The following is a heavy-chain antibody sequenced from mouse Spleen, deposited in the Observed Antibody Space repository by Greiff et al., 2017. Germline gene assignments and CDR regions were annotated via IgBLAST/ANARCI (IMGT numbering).Heavy chain of an antibody. CDR2: ISNLAYSI. Sequence: EVQGVESGGGLVKPGGSLKLSCAASGFTFSDYGMAWVRQAAGKGPEWVAFISNLAYSIYYADTVTGRFTISRENAKNTLYLEMSSLRSEDTAMYYCARRVSPLYAMDYWGQGTSVTVSS. D-gene: IGHD6-1*01. CDR1: GFTFSDYG. CDR3: ARRVSPLYAMDY. J-gene: IGHJ4*01. V-gene: IGHV5-15*01.